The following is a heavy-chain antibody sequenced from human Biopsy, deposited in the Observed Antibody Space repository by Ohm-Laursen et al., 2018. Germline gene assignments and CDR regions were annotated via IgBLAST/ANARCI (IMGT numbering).Heavy chain of an antibody. CDR2: TNNNGGRT. D-gene: IGHD3-22*01. V-gene: IGHV3-23*01. J-gene: IGHJ3*01. Sequence: LRLSCTASGFTFSSYAMSWVRQSPGKGLEWVSSTNNNGGRTYYTDSVKGRFTISRDNSKNTLYLQMSSLRAEDTAVYYCANWNYYYDSSGPPAFDVWGHGAMVTVSS. CDR1: GFTFSSYA. CDR3: ANWNYYYDSSGPPAFDV.